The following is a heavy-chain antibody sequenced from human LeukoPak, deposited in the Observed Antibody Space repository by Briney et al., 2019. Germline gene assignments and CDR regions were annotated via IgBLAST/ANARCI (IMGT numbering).Heavy chain of an antibody. Sequence: PGRSLRLSCAAAGFTFSSYWMHWVRHAPGKGLVWVSHINSDGISTGYVDSVKGRFTISRDNSKNTLYLQMNSLRAEDTAVYYCAKERGRGVGPYYYYGMDVWGQGTTVTVSS. D-gene: IGHD1-26*01. CDR3: AKERGRGVGPYYYYGMDV. V-gene: IGHV3-74*01. CDR1: GFTFSSYW. J-gene: IGHJ6*02. CDR2: INSDGIST.